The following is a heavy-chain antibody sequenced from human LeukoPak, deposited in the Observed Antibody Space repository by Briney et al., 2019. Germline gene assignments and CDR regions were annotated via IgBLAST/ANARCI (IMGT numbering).Heavy chain of an antibody. J-gene: IGHJ4*02. V-gene: IGHV4-4*07. CDR2: IYTSGST. D-gene: IGHD2-15*01. CDR1: GGSISSYY. CDR3: ARGGYCSGGSCYSDSDY. Sequence: PSETLSLTCTVSGGSISSYYWSWIRQPAGKGLEWIGRIYTSGSTNYNPSLKSRVTMSVDTSKNQFSLKLSSVTAADTAVYYCARGGYCSGGSCYSDSDYWGQGTLVTVSS.